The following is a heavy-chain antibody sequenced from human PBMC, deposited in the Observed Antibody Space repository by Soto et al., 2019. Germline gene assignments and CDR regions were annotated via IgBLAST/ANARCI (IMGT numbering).Heavy chain of an antibody. CDR3: ARGAPTYDFWSGQYYFDY. J-gene: IGHJ4*02. D-gene: IGHD3-3*01. Sequence: SETLSLTCTVSGGSISSSSYYWGWIRQPPGKGLEWIGSIYYSGSTYYNPSLKSRVTISVDPSKNQFSLKLSSVTAADTAVYYCARGAPTYDFWSGQYYFDYWGQGTLVT. CDR2: IYYSGST. CDR1: GGSISSSSYY. V-gene: IGHV4-39*07.